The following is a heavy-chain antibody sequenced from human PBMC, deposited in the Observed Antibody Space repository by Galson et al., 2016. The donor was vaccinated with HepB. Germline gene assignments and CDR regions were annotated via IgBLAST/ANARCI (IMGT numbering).Heavy chain of an antibody. CDR3: AREDDCGGGNCYRGNFDY. D-gene: IGHD2-21*02. J-gene: IGHJ4*02. CDR2: IKQEGSEK. V-gene: IGHV3-7*01. Sequence: SLRLSCAGSGFIFSSYWMSWVRQAPGKGLEWVANIKQEGSEKFYVDSLKGRLTISRDNSKNTLYLQVNSLRAEDTAVFYCAREDDCGGGNCYRGNFDYWGQGTLVTVSS. CDR1: GFIFSSYW.